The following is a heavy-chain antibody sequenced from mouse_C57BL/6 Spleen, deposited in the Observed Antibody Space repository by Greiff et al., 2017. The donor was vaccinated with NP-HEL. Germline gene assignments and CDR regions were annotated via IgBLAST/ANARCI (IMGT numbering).Heavy chain of an antibody. CDR2: ISDGGSYT. Sequence: EVKLMESGGGLVKPGGSLKLSCAASGFTFSSYAMSWVRQTPEKRLEWVATISDGGSYTYYPDNVKGRFTISRDNAKNNLYLQMSHLKSEDTAMYYCARDRGYGSSCMDYWGQGTSVTVSS. V-gene: IGHV5-4*01. CDR3: ARDRGYGSSCMDY. CDR1: GFTFSSYA. D-gene: IGHD1-1*01. J-gene: IGHJ4*01.